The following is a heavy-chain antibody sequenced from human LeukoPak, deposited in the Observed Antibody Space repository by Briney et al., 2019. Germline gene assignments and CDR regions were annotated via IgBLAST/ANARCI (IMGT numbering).Heavy chain of an antibody. V-gene: IGHV4-59*01. J-gene: IGHJ3*01. CDR1: GGSTSSYY. CDR3: ATRSGIV. Sequence: SETLSLTCTVSGGSTSSYYWSWIRQPPGKGLEWIGYIYYSGSTNYNPSLKSRVTISVDTSKNQFSLKLSSVTAADTAVYYCATRSGIVWGQGTMVTVSS. D-gene: IGHD3-10*01. CDR2: IYYSGST.